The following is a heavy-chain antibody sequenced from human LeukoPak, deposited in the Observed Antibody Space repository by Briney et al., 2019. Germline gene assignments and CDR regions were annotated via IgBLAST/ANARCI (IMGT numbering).Heavy chain of an antibody. D-gene: IGHD2-21*02. CDR2: ISGSGGST. Sequence: GSLRLSCAASGFTFSTYAMSWVRQAPGKGLEWVSTISGSGGSTYYADSVKGRFTISRDNSKNTLYLQMNSLRAEATAVYYCAKVGELAYCGGDCYRGFDFWGQGTLVTVSS. CDR1: GFTFSTYA. J-gene: IGHJ4*02. CDR3: AKVGELAYCGGDCYRGFDF. V-gene: IGHV3-23*01.